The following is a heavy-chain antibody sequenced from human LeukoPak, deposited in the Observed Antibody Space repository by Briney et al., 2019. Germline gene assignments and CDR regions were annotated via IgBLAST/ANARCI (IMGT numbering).Heavy chain of an antibody. CDR1: GFTFSSYA. J-gene: IGHJ6*03. CDR3: AKNVRYYYYYMDV. CDR2: ISGGGDST. D-gene: IGHD6-6*01. Sequence: GGPLRLSCAASGFTFSSYAMSWVRQAPGKGLEWVSTISGGGDSTYYADAVKGRFTISRDNSKNTLSLQMNSLRAEDTAVYYCAKNVRYYYYYMDVWGKGTTVTVSS. V-gene: IGHV3-23*01.